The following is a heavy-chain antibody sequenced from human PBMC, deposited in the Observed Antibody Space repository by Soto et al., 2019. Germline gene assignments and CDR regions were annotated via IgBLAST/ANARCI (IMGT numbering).Heavy chain of an antibody. CDR2: ISGSGGST. D-gene: IGHD3-22*01. CDR1: GFTFSSYA. Sequence: PGGSLRLSCAASGFTFSSYAMSWVRQAPGKGLEWVSAISGSGGSTYYADSVKGRFTISRDNSKNTLYLQMNSLRAEDTAVYYCAKADYYYDSSGYHRYFDLWGRGTLVTVSS. CDR3: AKADYYYDSSGYHRYFDL. J-gene: IGHJ2*01. V-gene: IGHV3-23*01.